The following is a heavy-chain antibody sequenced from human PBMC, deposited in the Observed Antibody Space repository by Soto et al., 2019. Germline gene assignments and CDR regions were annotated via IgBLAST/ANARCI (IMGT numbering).Heavy chain of an antibody. Sequence: QMQMQESGPRLVKPSETLSLTYTVSGASITDSYWSWIRQPPEKGLEWIGYIYFSGIANYNPALKSRATISRDTSKNEFSLKLTSVTAADTAIYFCARGDSDLAVSEAAYWGQGTLVTVSS. CDR3: ARGDSDLAVSEAAY. J-gene: IGHJ1*01. CDR1: GASITDSY. CDR2: IYFSGIA. D-gene: IGHD2-15*01. V-gene: IGHV4-59*01.